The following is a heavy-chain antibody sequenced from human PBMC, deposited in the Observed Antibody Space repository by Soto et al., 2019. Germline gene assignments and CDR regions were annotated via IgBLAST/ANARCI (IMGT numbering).Heavy chain of an antibody. V-gene: IGHV3-74*01. CDR2: IHFYGSTT. J-gene: IGHJ4*02. D-gene: IGHD6-19*01. Sequence: PGGSLRLSCAASGFTFSSYWMHWVRQVPGKGLEWVSRIHFYGSTTHYADSVKGRFTISRDNAKNTLSLQMNSLRAEDTAVYYCARDAYISGYYQFDYWGQGTLVT. CDR3: ARDAYISGYYQFDY. CDR1: GFTFSSYW.